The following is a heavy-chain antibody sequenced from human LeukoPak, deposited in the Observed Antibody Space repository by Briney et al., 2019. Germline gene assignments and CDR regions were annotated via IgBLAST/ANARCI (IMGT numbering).Heavy chain of an antibody. CDR3: ARDISAAGHYYHYYTMDV. D-gene: IGHD2/OR15-2a*01. CDR2: ISSSSSYI. V-gene: IGHV3-21*01. J-gene: IGHJ6*02. Sequence: GGSLRLSCAASGFTFSSYSMNWVRQAPGKGLEWVSSISSSSSYIYYADSVKGRFTISRDNAKNSLYLQMDSLRADGTAVYYCARDISAAGHYYHYYTMDVWGQGTTVTVSS. CDR1: GFTFSSYS.